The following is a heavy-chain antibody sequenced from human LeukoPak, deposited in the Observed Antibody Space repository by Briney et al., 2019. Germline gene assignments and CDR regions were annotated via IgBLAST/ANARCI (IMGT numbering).Heavy chain of an antibody. CDR1: GGSISSSSYY. Sequence: SETLSLTCTVSGGSISSSSYYWGWIRQPPGKGLEWIGSIYYSGSTYYNPSLKSRVTISVDTSKNQFSLKLSSVTAADTAVYYCARDAEYCSSTSCYTRDYFDYWGQGTLVTVSS. V-gene: IGHV4-39*07. D-gene: IGHD2-2*02. CDR2: IYYSGST. J-gene: IGHJ4*02. CDR3: ARDAEYCSSTSCYTRDYFDY.